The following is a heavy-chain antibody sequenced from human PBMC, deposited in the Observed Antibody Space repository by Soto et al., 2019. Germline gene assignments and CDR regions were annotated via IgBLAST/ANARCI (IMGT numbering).Heavy chain of an antibody. CDR3: ARDSRGYYDSSGKGDI. J-gene: IGHJ3*02. CDR1: GYRFETYG. Sequence: ASVKVSCTASGYRFETYGMTWVRQAPGQGLEWMGWISAYSVDTYNAQKLQGRVTRTTDTSTSTACMELRSLRSDDTAVYYCARDSRGYYDSSGKGDIWGQGTMVTVSS. D-gene: IGHD3-22*01. CDR2: ISAYSVDT. V-gene: IGHV1-18*01.